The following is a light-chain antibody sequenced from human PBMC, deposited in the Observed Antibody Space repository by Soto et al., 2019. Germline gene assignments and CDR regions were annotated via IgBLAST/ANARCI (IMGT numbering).Light chain of an antibody. Sequence: EIVLTQSPGTLSLSPGERATLSCRASQSVSSSYLGWYQQKPGQAPRLLIYGASSRATGIPDRFSGSGSGTDFTLTISRLEPEDFAVYYCQHYRSAPPRYTFGQGTKLEIK. J-gene: IGKJ2*01. CDR2: GAS. CDR3: QHYRSAPPRYT. CDR1: QSVSSSY. V-gene: IGKV3-20*01.